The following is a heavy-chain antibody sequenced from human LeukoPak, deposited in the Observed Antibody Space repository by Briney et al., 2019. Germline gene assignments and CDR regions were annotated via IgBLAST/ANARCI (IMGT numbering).Heavy chain of an antibody. Sequence: SETLSLTCAVYGGSFSGYYWSWIRQPPGKGLEWIGEINHSGSTNYNPSLKSRVTISVDTSKNQFSLKLSSVTAADTAVYYCARGGWDVVVVAATDFDYWGQGTLVTVSS. CDR1: GGSFSGYY. J-gene: IGHJ4*02. V-gene: IGHV4-34*01. CDR2: INHSGST. CDR3: ARGGWDVVVVAATDFDY. D-gene: IGHD2-15*01.